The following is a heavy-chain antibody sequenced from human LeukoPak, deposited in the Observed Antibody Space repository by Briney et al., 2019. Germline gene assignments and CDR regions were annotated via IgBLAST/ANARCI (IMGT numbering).Heavy chain of an antibody. J-gene: IGHJ5*02. CDR1: GYTFTSYD. D-gene: IGHD6-6*01. CDR3: ASLYSSSSLA. Sequence: ASVKVSCKASGYTFTSYDINWVRQATGQGLEWMGWMNPNSGNTDYAQKFQGRVTMTRDTSISTAYMELSSLRSEGTAVYYCASLYSSSSLAWGQGTLVTVSS. V-gene: IGHV1-8*01. CDR2: MNPNSGNT.